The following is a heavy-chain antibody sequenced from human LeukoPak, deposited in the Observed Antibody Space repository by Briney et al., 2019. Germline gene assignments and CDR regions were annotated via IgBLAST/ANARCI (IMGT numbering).Heavy chain of an antibody. CDR2: MKEEGSEK. J-gene: IGHJ4*02. D-gene: IGHD4-11*01. V-gene: IGHV3-7*01. CDR3: ARDRGYSNFDY. CDR1: GFTFSNYW. Sequence: GGSLRLSCAASGFTFSNYWTSWVRQAPGKGLEGVANMKEEGSEKNYVDSVKGRFTISRDNAQDSLYLQMNSLRAEDTAVYYCARDRGYSNFDYWGQGTLVTVSS.